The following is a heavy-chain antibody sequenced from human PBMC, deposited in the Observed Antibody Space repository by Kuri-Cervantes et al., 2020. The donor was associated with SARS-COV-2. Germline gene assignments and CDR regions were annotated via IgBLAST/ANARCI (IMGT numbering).Heavy chain of an antibody. D-gene: IGHD1-26*01. J-gene: IGHJ4*02. CDR3: ARESLSPSRGTVGATVDFDY. CDR1: GFTFSSYW. CDR2: IKQDGSEK. Sequence: GGSLRLSCAASGFTFSSYWMSWVRQAPGKGLEWVANIKQDGSEKYYVDSVKGRFTTSRDNAKNSLYLQMNSLRAEDTAVYYCARESLSPSRGTVGATVDFDYWGQGTLVTVSS. V-gene: IGHV3-7*01.